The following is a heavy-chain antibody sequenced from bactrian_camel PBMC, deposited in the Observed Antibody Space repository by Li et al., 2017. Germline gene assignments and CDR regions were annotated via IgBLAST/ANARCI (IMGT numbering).Heavy chain of an antibody. CDR1: KTTYTYTRYCG. Sequence: DVQLVESGGGSVQIGGSLKLSCAASKTTYTYTRYCGGGWFRQAPGKEREGVARINTRYGVTAYADSVKGRFAISQGNSKNSLYLRMNSLKPEDTAMYYCAASRGVASFSAMTYAYWGQGTQVTVS. V-gene: IGHV3S40*01. D-gene: IGHD1*01. CDR2: INTRYGVT. J-gene: IGHJ4*01. CDR3: AASRGVASFSAMTYAY.